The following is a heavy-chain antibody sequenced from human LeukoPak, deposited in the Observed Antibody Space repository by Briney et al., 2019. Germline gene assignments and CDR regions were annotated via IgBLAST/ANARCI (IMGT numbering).Heavy chain of an antibody. D-gene: IGHD3-3*01. V-gene: IGHV4-59*05. CDR3: ARHGGGFWSGYYQYGMDV. J-gene: IGHJ6*02. CDR1: GGSISSYY. CDR2: IYYSGST. Sequence: SETLSLTCTVSGGSISSYYWSWIRQPPGKGLEWIGSIYYSGSTYYNPSLKSRVTISVDTSKNQFSLKLSSVTAADTAVYYCARHGGGFWSGYYQYGMDVWGQGTTVTVSS.